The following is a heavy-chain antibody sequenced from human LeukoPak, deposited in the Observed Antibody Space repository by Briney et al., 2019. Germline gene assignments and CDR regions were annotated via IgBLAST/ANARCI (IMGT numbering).Heavy chain of an antibody. CDR1: GFTFSSYA. J-gene: IGHJ4*02. CDR3: AKGGIGEPGALDY. V-gene: IGHV3-23*01. D-gene: IGHD2/OR15-2a*01. Sequence: PGGSLRLSCAASGFTFSSYAMTWVRQAPGKGLEWVSSITGGGGSTYYADSVKGRFTISRDNSENTLYLQMNSPRADDTAVYSCAKGGIGEPGALDYWGQGTLVTVSS. CDR2: ITGGGGST.